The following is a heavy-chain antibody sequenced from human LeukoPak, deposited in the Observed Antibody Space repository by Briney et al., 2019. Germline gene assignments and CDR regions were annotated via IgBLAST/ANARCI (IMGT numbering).Heavy chain of an antibody. Sequence: PSETLSLTCAVPGYSISSGYYWGWIRQPPGKGLEWIGSIYHSGSTYYNPSLKSRVTISVDTSKNQFSLKLSSVTAADTAVYYCARHDLEVADYYPYYFDYWGQGTLVTVSS. V-gene: IGHV4-38-2*01. J-gene: IGHJ4*02. CDR1: GYSISSGYY. CDR2: IYHSGST. CDR3: ARHDLEVADYYPYYFDY. D-gene: IGHD3-22*01.